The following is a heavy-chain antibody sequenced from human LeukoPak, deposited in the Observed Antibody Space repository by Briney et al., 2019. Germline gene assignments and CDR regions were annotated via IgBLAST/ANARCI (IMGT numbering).Heavy chain of an antibody. V-gene: IGHV3-15*01. Sequence: GGSLRLSCVGSGFTFSDAWMSWVRQAPGKGLKWVGRIKSKSDGGTIDYAAPVKGRFTISRDDSRNTLYLQMNSLKTEDTAVYYCTTRRQDGWWGQGTLVTVS. CDR2: IKSKSDGGTI. CDR1: GFTFSDAW. CDR3: TTRRQDGW. J-gene: IGHJ4*02. D-gene: IGHD2-15*01.